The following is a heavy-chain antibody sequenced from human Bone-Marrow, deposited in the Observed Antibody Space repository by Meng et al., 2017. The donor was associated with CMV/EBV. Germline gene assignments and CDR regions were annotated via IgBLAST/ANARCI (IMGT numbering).Heavy chain of an antibody. CDR3: AREWGGKLESKYYGMDV. CDR2: INPNSGGT. J-gene: IGHJ6*02. CDR1: GYTFTGYY. Sequence: ASVKVSCKASGYTFTGYYMHWVRQAPGQGLEWMGWINPNSGGTNYAQKFQGRVTMTRDTSISTAYMELSRLRSDDTAVNYCAREWGGKLESKYYGMDVWGQGTTVTFSS. V-gene: IGHV1-2*02. D-gene: IGHD1-1*01.